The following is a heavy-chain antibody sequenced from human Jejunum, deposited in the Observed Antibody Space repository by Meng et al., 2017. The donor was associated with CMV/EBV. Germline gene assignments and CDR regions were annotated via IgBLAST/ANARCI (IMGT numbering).Heavy chain of an antibody. CDR3: AREEKYASGNYPDTFDI. CDR2: IYSGGST. J-gene: IGHJ3*02. V-gene: IGHV3-53*01. CDR1: FTVSATY. Sequence: FTVSATYMSWVRQAPGKGLEWVSIIYSGGSTYYADSVKGRFTISRDNSRNTLYLQMNSLRVEDTAVYFCAREEKYASGNYPDTFDIWGQGTMVTVSS. D-gene: IGHD3-10*01.